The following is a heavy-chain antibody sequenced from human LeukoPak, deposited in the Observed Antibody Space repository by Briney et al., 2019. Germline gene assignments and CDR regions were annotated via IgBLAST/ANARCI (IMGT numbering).Heavy chain of an antibody. D-gene: IGHD2-15*01. CDR3: ARVRQGCSWPYYFDY. J-gene: IGHJ4*02. CDR1: GGTFSTYA. V-gene: IGHV1-69*04. CDR2: IVPILGKA. Sequence: SVTVSFKASGGTFSTYAISGVRQAPGQGLEWVGRIVPILGKANYPQNFQGRVEITADRSTTTAYMDLSSLRSEETAVYYSARVRQGCSWPYYFDYWGQG.